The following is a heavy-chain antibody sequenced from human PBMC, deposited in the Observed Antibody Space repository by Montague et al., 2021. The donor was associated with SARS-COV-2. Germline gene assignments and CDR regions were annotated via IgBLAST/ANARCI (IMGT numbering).Heavy chain of an antibody. CDR3: ANRIARHYGASAYVWCTFDF. D-gene: IGHD4/OR15-4a*01. CDR2: IYWDDDK. CDR1: GFSLSTTGVG. J-gene: IGHJ4*02. V-gene: IGHV2-5*02. Sequence: PALVKPTQTLTLTCTFSGFSLSTTGVGVGWIRQPPGKALEWLALIYWDDDKRYSPSLKSRLTITKDTSKNQVVLTMTNMDPVDTATYYCANRIARHYGASAYVWCTFDFGGQGTLVTVSS.